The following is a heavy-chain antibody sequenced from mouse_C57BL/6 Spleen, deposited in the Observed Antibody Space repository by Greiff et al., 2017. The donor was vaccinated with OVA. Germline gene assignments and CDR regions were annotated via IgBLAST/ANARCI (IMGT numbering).Heavy chain of an antibody. CDR3: ARSRGNYDYGEYFDY. Sequence: EVKLMESGPELVKPGASVKIPCKASGYTFTDYNMDWVKQSHGKSLEWIGDINPNNGGTIYNQKFKGKATLTVDKSSSTAYMELRSLTSEDTAVYYCARSRGNYDYGEYFDYWGQGTTLTVSS. J-gene: IGHJ2*01. V-gene: IGHV1-18*01. CDR2: INPNNGGT. D-gene: IGHD2-4*01. CDR1: GYTFTDYN.